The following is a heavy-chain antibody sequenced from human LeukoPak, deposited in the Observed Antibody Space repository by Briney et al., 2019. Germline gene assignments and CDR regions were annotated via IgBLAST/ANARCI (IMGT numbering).Heavy chain of an antibody. CDR2: INPNSGGT. Sequence: GASVKVSCKASGYTFTGYYMHWVRQAPGQGLEWMGWINPNSGGTNYAQKFQGRVTMTRDTSISTAYMELSRLRSDDTAVYYCARSPDYGDPLGFDYWGQGTPVTVSS. CDR3: ARSPDYGDPLGFDY. CDR1: GYTFTGYY. J-gene: IGHJ4*02. V-gene: IGHV1-2*02. D-gene: IGHD4-17*01.